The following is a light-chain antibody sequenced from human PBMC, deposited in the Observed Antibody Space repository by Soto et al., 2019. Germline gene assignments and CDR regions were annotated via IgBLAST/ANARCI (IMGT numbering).Light chain of an antibody. Sequence: QSALTQPASVSGSPGQSITISCTGTSSDVGSYNFVSWYQQHPGKAPKLMIYEVTKRPSGVSNHFSGSKSGNTASLTISGLQVEDEADYYCCSYAGTGTPVLFGGGTKLTVL. V-gene: IGLV2-23*02. CDR1: SSDVGSYNF. CDR3: CSYAGTGTPVL. CDR2: EVT. J-gene: IGLJ2*01.